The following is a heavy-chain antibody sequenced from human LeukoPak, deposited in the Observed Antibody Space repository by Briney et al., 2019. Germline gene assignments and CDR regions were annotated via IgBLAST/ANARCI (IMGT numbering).Heavy chain of an antibody. CDR1: GYTFTSYG. J-gene: IGHJ6*02. V-gene: IGHV1-18*01. CDR2: ISAYNGNT. D-gene: IGHD6-6*01. CDR3: ARDHPSIVARPDDYYYGMDV. Sequence: ASVKVSCKASGYTFTSYGISWARQAPGQGLEWMGWISAYNGNTNYVQTLQGRVTMTTDTSTSTAYMELRSLRSDDTAVYYCARDHPSIVARPDDYYYGMDVWGQGTTVTVSS.